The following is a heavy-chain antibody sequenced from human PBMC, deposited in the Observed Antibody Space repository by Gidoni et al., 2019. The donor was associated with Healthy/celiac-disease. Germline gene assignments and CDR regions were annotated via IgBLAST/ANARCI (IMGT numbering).Heavy chain of an antibody. V-gene: IGHV4-39*01. J-gene: IGHJ4*02. D-gene: IGHD3-10*01. CDR2: IYYSGST. CDR3: ASYYGSGSYYVDY. CDR1: GGSISSSSYY. Sequence: QLQLQESGPGLVKPSETLSLTCTVSGGSISSSSYYWGWIRPPPGKGLEWIGSIYYSGSTYYNPSLKSRVTISVDTSKNQFSLKLSSVTAADTAVYYCASYYGSGSYYVDYWGQGTLVTVSS.